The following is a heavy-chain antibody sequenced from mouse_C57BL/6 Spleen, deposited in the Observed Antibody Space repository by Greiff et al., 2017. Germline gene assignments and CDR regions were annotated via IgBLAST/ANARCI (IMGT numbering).Heavy chain of an antibody. Sequence: QVQLQQSGPELVKPGASVKISCKASGYSFTSYYIHWVKQRPGQGLEWIGWIYPGSGNTKYNEKFKGKATLTADTSSSTAYMQLSSLTSEDSAVYYCAKRGPRVVATGYAMDYWGQGTSVTVSS. CDR1: GYSFTSYY. CDR2: IYPGSGNT. CDR3: AKRGPRVVATGYAMDY. D-gene: IGHD1-1*01. J-gene: IGHJ4*01. V-gene: IGHV1-66*01.